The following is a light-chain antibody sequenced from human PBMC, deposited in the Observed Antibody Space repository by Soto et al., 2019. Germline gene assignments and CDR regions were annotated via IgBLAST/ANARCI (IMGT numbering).Light chain of an antibody. Sequence: QSVLTQPASVSGSPGQSITISCTGTSXDVGGYNYVSWYQQHPGKAPKLMIYEVSNRPSGVSNRFSGSKSGNTASLTISGLQAEDEADYYCSSYTSSLYVFGTGTKVTVL. J-gene: IGLJ1*01. CDR1: SXDVGGYNY. CDR3: SSYTSSLYV. CDR2: EVS. V-gene: IGLV2-14*01.